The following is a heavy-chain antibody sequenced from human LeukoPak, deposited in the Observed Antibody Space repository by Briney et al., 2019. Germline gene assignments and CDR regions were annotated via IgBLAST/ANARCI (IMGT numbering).Heavy chain of an antibody. Sequence: KPSETLSLTCTVSGGSISSSSYYWGWIRQPPGRGLEWIGYIYYSGSTNYNPSLKSRVTISVDTSKNQFSLKLSSVTAADTAVYYCARYGDSYGYGYFDYWGQGTLVTVSS. CDR2: IYYSGST. V-gene: IGHV4-61*05. D-gene: IGHD5-18*01. CDR3: ARYGDSYGYGYFDY. J-gene: IGHJ4*02. CDR1: GGSISSSSYY.